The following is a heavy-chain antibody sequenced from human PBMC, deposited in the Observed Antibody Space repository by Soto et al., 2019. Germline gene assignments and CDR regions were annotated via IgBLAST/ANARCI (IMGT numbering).Heavy chain of an antibody. J-gene: IGHJ4*02. D-gene: IGHD6-19*01. Sequence: QVQLQESGPGLVKPSETLSLTCTVSGDSMNPYYWSWIRQPPGKGLEWIGYIYFSGRTNFNPSLTSRVTLSLDTSKRQFFLNLTSVTAADTSVYYCARAWAVPGSHWGDWGRGTLVTVSS. CDR1: GDSMNPYY. CDR3: ARAWAVPGSHWGD. CDR2: IYFSGRT. V-gene: IGHV4-59*01.